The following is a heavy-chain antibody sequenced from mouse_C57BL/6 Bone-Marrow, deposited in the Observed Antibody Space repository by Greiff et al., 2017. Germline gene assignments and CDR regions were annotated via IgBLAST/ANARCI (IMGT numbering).Heavy chain of an antibody. CDR3: GRGVLLPSVERYFDY. CDR1: GYAFTNYL. V-gene: IGHV1-54*01. J-gene: IGHJ2*01. Sequence: QVQLKESGAELVRPGTSVKVSCKASGYAFTNYLIEWVKQRTGQGLEWIGVINTGSGGTNYNEKLKGKATLTADKSSSTAYMPLSSLTSEDFAVYFCGRGVLLPSVERYFDYWGQGTTLIASS. D-gene: IGHD1-1*01. CDR2: INTGSGGT.